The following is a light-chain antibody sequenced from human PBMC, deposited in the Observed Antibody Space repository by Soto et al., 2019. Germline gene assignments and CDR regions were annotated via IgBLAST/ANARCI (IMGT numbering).Light chain of an antibody. Sequence: QSALTQPASVSGSPGQSITISCTGASSDVGTYNLVSWYQQHPGKAPKLMIYEGSKRPSGVSNRFSGSKSVNTASLTISGLQGEDEADYYCCSYAVSNTFEVFGGGTKLTVL. CDR1: SSDVGTYNL. CDR2: EGS. CDR3: CSYAVSNTFEV. V-gene: IGLV2-23*03. J-gene: IGLJ3*02.